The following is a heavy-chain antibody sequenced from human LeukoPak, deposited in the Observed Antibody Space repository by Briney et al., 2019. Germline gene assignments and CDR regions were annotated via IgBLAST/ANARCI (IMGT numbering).Heavy chain of an antibody. CDR3: ARDGGIAVAGAPYYYYYMDV. CDR1: GYTFTGYY. CDR2: INPNSGGT. V-gene: IGHV1-2*02. Sequence: ASVKVSCKASGYTFTGYYMHWVRQAPGQGLEWMGWINPNSGGTNYAQKFQGRVTMTRDTSISTAYMELSRLRSDDTAVYYCARDGGIAVAGAPYYYYYMDVWGKGTTVTVSS. D-gene: IGHD6-19*01. J-gene: IGHJ6*03.